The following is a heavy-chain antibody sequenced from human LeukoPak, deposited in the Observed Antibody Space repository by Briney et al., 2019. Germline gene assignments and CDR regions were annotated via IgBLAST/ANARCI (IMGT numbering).Heavy chain of an antibody. CDR1: GGSISNFY. Sequence: SDTLSLTCTLSGGSISNFYWGWIRQYAGKGREWIGCIYSSGNTNRNPSLKGGVSLSVETSKNGLFMKLSSISAAATAVYYCARDNPGGSCPWTDGMEVWGQGHTVTVSS. V-gene: IGHV4-4*07. CDR3: ARDNPGGSCPWTDGMEV. J-gene: IGHJ6*02. CDR2: IYSSGNT. D-gene: IGHD2-15*01.